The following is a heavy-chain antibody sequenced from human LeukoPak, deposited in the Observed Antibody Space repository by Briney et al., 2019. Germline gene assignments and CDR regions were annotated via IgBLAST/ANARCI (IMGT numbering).Heavy chain of an antibody. D-gene: IGHD3-10*01. Sequence: GGSLRLSCAASGFTVSSNYMSWVRQAPGKGLEWVSGISGSGGSTYYADSVKGRFTISRDNSKNTLYLQMNSLRAEDTAVYYCAKSFYYNSGSWGIFDYWGQGTLVTVSS. CDR1: GFTVSSNY. CDR3: AKSFYYNSGSWGIFDY. J-gene: IGHJ4*02. V-gene: IGHV3-23*01. CDR2: ISGSGGST.